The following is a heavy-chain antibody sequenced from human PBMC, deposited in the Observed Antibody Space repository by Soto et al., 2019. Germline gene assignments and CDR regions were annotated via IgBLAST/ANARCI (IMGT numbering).Heavy chain of an antibody. CDR1: GFPFTPFW. J-gene: IGHJ3*01. Sequence: EVQVVESGGGLVQPGESLRLSCAASGFPFTPFWMHWVRQAPGKGLVWLSHINSDGSTKVYADSVKGRFTISTDNAKNTLYLQMNSLKAADTGVYYCVRDRGSPDSFNVWGRGTMVTFSS. CDR3: VRDRGSPDSFNV. CDR2: INSDGSTK. D-gene: IGHD3-16*01. V-gene: IGHV3-74*01.